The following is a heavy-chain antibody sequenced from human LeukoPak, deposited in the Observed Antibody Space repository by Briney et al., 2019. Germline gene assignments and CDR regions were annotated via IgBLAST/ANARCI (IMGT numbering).Heavy chain of an antibody. D-gene: IGHD5-18*01. CDR1: GGSFSGYY. CDR3: ARAPGPQLWLVGAFDI. J-gene: IGHJ3*02. V-gene: IGHV4-34*01. Sequence: SETLSLTCAVYGGSFSGYYWSWIRQPPGKGLEWIGEINHSGSTNYNPSLKSRVTISVDTSKNQFSLKLSSVTAADTAVYYCARAPGPQLWLVGAFDIRGQGTMVTVSS. CDR2: INHSGST.